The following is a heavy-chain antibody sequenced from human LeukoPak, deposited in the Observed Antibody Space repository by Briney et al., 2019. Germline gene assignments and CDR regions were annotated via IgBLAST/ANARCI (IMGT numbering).Heavy chain of an antibody. Sequence: PSETLSLTCTVSGGSISNYYWNRIRQPPGKGLEWIGYIFYSGRTNYNPSLKSRVTLSVDTSKNWFSLRLTSVTAADTAVYYCARGQKYTSGYRVTELGSRYSDYWGQGARVTVSP. D-gene: IGHD5-18*01. J-gene: IGHJ4*02. CDR2: IFYSGRT. CDR1: GGSISNYY. CDR3: ARGQKYTSGYRVTELGSRYSDY. V-gene: IGHV4-59*01.